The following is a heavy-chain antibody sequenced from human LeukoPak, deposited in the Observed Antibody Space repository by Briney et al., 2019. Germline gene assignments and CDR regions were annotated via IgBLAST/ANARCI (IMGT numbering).Heavy chain of an antibody. V-gene: IGHV4-59*01. CDR2: IYYSGST. J-gene: IGHJ4*02. Sequence: PSETLSLTCTVSGGPISSYYWSWIRQPPGKGLEWIGYIYYSGSTNYNPSLKSRVTISVDTSKNQFSLKLSSVTAADTAVYYCARVALYYDILTGYHTLLYFDYWGQGTLVTVSS. CDR1: GGPISSYY. D-gene: IGHD3-9*01. CDR3: ARVALYYDILTGYHTLLYFDY.